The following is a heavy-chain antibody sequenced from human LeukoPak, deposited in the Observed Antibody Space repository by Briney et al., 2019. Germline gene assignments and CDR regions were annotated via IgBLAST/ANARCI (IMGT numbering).Heavy chain of an antibody. J-gene: IGHJ6*02. D-gene: IGHD3-3*01. CDR2: ISYDGSNK. Sequence: GGSLRLSCAASGFTFSSYGMHWVRQAPGKGLEWAAVISYDGSNKYYADSVKGRFTISRDNSKNTLYLQMNSLRAEDTAVYYCAKGRRADDFWSGYYYYYYGMDVWGQGTTVTVSS. V-gene: IGHV3-30*18. CDR1: GFTFSSYG. CDR3: AKGRRADDFWSGYYYYYYGMDV.